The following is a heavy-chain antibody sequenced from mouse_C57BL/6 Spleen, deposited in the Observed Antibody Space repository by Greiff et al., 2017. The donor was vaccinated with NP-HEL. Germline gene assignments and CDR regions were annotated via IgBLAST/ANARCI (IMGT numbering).Heavy chain of an antibody. CDR1: GYSITSGYY. CDR2: ISYDGSN. Sequence: EVQVVESGPGLVKPSQSLSLTCSVIGYSITSGYYWNWIRQFPGNKLEWMGYISYDGSNNYNPSLKNRISITRDTSKNQFFLKLNSVTTEDTATYYGASPPLYGSSPWFAYWGQGTLVTVSA. D-gene: IGHD1-1*01. CDR3: ASPPLYGSSPWFAY. J-gene: IGHJ3*01. V-gene: IGHV3-6*01.